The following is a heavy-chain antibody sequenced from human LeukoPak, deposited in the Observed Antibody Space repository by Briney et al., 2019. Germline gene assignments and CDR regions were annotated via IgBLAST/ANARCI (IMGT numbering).Heavy chain of an antibody. CDR2: IYYSGST. D-gene: IGHD3-22*01. CDR1: GGSISSGGYY. J-gene: IGHJ6*02. V-gene: IGHV4-31*03. Sequence: PSETLSLTCTVSGGSISSGGYYWSWIRQHPGKGLEWIGYIYYSGSTYYNPSLKSRVTISVDTSKNQFSLKLGSVTAADTAVYYCARDSSGYSYYYYGMDVWGQGTTVTVSS. CDR3: ARDSSGYSYYYYGMDV.